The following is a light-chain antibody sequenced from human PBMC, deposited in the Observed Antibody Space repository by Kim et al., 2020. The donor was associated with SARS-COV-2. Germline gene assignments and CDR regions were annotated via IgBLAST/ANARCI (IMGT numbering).Light chain of an antibody. CDR2: NG. CDR1: QDIGSD. Sequence: DIEMTQSPSYLSASVGDRVTITCRASQDIGSDINWFQQKTGKAPYRLNSNGLQDRVPSRFSVGQFGADFTLTIAGLQPEDFATYYCLQHFRYPWTFGQGTKVDIK. J-gene: IGKJ1*01. V-gene: IGKV1-17*01. CDR3: LQHFRYPWT.